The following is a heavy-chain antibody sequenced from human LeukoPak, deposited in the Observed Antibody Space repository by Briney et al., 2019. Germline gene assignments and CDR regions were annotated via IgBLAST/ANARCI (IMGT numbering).Heavy chain of an antibody. CDR1: GYSFTTHW. CDR3: TRPDGGYAY. CDR2: IYPGDSDT. Sequence: GESLKISCKGSGYSFTTHWIGWVRQMPGKSLEWMGIIYPGDSDTTYSPSFQGQVTFSADKSISTAYLQWSSLKATDTAIYYCTRPDGGYAYWGQGTLVTVSS. V-gene: IGHV5-51*01. D-gene: IGHD5-12*01. J-gene: IGHJ4*02.